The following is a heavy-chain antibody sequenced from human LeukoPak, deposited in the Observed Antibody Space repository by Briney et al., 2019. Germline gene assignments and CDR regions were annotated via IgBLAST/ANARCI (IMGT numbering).Heavy chain of an antibody. Sequence: PSETLSLTCTVSGGSISSYYWSWIRQPAGKGLEWIGRIYTSGSTNYNPSLKSRVTMSVDTSKNQFSLKLSSVTAADTAVYYCARDRYEWLTPDGAFDIWGQGTMVTVSS. J-gene: IGHJ3*02. D-gene: IGHD3-3*01. CDR2: IYTSGST. CDR3: ARDRYEWLTPDGAFDI. CDR1: GGSISSYY. V-gene: IGHV4-4*07.